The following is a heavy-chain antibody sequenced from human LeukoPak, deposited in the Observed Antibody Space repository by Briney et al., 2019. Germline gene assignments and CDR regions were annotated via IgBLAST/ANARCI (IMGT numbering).Heavy chain of an antibody. D-gene: IGHD5-18*01. Sequence: SETLSLTCAVYGGSFSGYYWSWIRQPPGKGLEWIGEINHSGSTNYNPSLKSRVTISVDTSKNQFSLKLSSVTAADTAVYYCARKRGYSYGSAFDIWGQGTVVSVSS. CDR2: INHSGST. V-gene: IGHV4-34*01. CDR1: GGSFSGYY. J-gene: IGHJ3*02. CDR3: ARKRGYSYGSAFDI.